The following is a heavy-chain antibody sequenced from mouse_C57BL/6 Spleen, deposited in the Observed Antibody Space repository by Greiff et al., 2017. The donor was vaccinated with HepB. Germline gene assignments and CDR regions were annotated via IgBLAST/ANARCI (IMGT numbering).Heavy chain of an antibody. D-gene: IGHD2-4*01. CDR3: AKRGDYDGYAMDY. J-gene: IGHJ4*01. Sequence: VKLVESGPGLVQPSQSLSITCTVSGFSLTSYGVHWVRQSPGKGLEWLGVIWRGGSTDYNAAFMSRLSITKDNSKSQVFFKMNSLQADDTAIYYCAKRGDYDGYAMDYWGQGTSVTVSS. CDR1: GFSLTSYG. V-gene: IGHV2-5*01. CDR2: IWRGGST.